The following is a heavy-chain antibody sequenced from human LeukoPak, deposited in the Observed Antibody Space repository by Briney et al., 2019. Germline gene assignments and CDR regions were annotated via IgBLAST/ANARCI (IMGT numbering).Heavy chain of an antibody. CDR2: IYYSGST. CDR3: ARLTYYYGSGHLFDP. V-gene: IGHV4-59*08. J-gene: IGHJ5*02. D-gene: IGHD3-10*01. Sequence: SETLSLTCTVSGGSISSYYWSWIRQPPGKGLEWIGYIYYSGSTNYNPSLKSRVTISVDTSKNQFSLKLSSVTAADTAVYYCARLTYYYGSGHLFDPWGQGTLVTVSS. CDR1: GGSISSYY.